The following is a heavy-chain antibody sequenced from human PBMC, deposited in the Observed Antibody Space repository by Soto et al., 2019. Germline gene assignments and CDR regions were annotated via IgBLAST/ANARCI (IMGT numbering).Heavy chain of an antibody. CDR3: AKVGYDTFGYYLRSFDC. V-gene: IGHV3-23*01. J-gene: IGHJ4*02. D-gene: IGHD2-2*03. CDR2: ISGSGNTI. CDR1: GFTFSTNA. Sequence: GGSLRLSCATSGFTFSTNAMGWVRQAPGMGLEFVSLISGSGNTIYYADSVKGRFTISRDNSMNTVSLQMNSLRAEDTAVYYCAKVGYDTFGYYLRSFDCWGQGTLVTVSS.